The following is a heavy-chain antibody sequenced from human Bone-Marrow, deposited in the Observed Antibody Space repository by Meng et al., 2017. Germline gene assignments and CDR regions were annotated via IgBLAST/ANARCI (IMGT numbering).Heavy chain of an antibody. V-gene: IGHV1-2*07. CDR1: GYTFTSYG. CDR2: INPSRGDT. D-gene: IGHD3-16*01. CDR3: AIQEGG. J-gene: IGHJ4*02. Sequence: ASVKVSCKASGYTFTSYGISWVRQAPGQGFEWIGWINPSRGDTKYAHKFLGRVTMTSDTSISTAYMEMSGLTYDDTAVYYCAIQEGGWGQGTLVTVSS.